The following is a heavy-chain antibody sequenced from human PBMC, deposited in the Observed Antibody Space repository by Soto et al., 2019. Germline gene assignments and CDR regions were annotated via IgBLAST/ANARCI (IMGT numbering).Heavy chain of an antibody. CDR2: IYYSGST. Sequence: PSETLSLTCTVSGGSISSGGYYWSWIRQHPGKGLEWIGYIYYSGSTYYNPSLKSRVTISVDTSKNQFSLKLSSVTAADTAVYYCARAGVVGLAAAGTWNWFDPWGQGTLVTVSS. CDR1: GGSISSGGYY. CDR3: ARAGVVGLAAAGTWNWFDP. V-gene: IGHV4-31*03. J-gene: IGHJ5*02. D-gene: IGHD6-13*01.